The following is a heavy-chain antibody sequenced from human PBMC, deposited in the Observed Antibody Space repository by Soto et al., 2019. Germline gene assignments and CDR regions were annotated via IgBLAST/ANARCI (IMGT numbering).Heavy chain of an antibody. D-gene: IGHD3-9*01. CDR1: GYTFTSYG. CDR2: ISAYNGNK. CDR3: APVHYYDILTGPGG. J-gene: IGHJ4*02. V-gene: IGHV1-18*01. Sequence: QVQLVQSGAEVKKPGASVKVSCKASGYTFTSYGISWVRQAPGQGLEWMGWISAYNGNKNYAQKLQGRVTMTTDTSTSTAYMELRSLRSDDTAVYYCAPVHYYDILTGPGGWGQGTLVTVSS.